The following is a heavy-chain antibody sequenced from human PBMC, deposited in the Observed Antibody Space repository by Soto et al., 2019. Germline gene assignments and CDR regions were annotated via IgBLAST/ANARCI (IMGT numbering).Heavy chain of an antibody. CDR2: VDPNGGGS. J-gene: IGHJ4*02. V-gene: IGHV1-2*04. CDR1: GYTFTSYD. D-gene: IGHD4-17*01. CDR3: ATWVDYGDFEGFDF. Sequence: APVKVSCKASGYTFTSYDINWVRQAPGQGLEWMGWVDPNGGGSNSAQKFQGSVTMTWDTSITTAYLDLTRLTTNDTATYFCATWVDYGDFEGFDFWGQGTLVTVSS.